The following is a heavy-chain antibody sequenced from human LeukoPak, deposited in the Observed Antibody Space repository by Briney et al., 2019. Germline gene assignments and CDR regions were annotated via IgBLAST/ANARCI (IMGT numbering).Heavy chain of an antibody. D-gene: IGHD5-18*01. Sequence: SETLSLTCNVSGGSISSTTYYWGWVRQPPGRGLEWIGNIYYSGSTYYNLSLKSRVTISLDTSKKQFSLTLSSVTAADTAVYYCARRRARGGYSYGYFLPPDYWGQGTLVTVSS. J-gene: IGHJ4*02. CDR3: ARRRARGGYSYGYFLPPDY. CDR2: IYYSGST. V-gene: IGHV4-39*07. CDR1: GGSISSTTYY.